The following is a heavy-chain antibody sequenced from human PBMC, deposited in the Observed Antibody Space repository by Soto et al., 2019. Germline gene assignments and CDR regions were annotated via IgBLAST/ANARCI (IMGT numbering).Heavy chain of an antibody. CDR2: IYHSGGG. CDR1: GVSVIIVGHY. CDR3: ARDPAATLDRHYFDY. Sequence: LSLTCSVSGVSVIIVGHYWNWIRQFPVKGLEWIGYIYHSGGGYYNPSLKSRASMSVDTSKNEFSLRLASVTAADTAVYFCARDPAATLDRHYFDYWGQGALVTLFS. J-gene: IGHJ4*02. V-gene: IGHV4-31*03.